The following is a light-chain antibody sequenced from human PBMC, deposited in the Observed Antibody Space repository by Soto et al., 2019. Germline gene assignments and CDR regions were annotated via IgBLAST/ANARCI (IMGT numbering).Light chain of an antibody. CDR3: CSYAGSYV. J-gene: IGLJ1*01. CDR2: DVS. Sequence: QSVLAQPRSVSGSPGQSVTISCTGTSSDVGGYNYVSWYQQHPGKAPKLMIYDVSKRPSGVPDRFSGSKSGNTASLTISGLQAGDEADYYCCSYAGSYVFGTGTKV. CDR1: SSDVGGYNY. V-gene: IGLV2-11*01.